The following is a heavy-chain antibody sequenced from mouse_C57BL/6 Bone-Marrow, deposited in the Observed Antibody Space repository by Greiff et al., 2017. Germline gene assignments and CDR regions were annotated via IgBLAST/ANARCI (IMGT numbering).Heavy chain of an antibody. CDR3: ASDAMDY. CDR1: GYTFTSYW. CDR2: IDPSDSDI. Sequence: VQLQQPGAELVRPGSSVKLSCKASGYTFTSYWMHWVKQRPIQGLEWIGNIDPSDSDIHYNQTVKDKATLTVDKSSSTACMQLSSLTSEDSAVYYCASDAMDYWGQGTSVTVSS. J-gene: IGHJ4*01. V-gene: IGHV1-52*01.